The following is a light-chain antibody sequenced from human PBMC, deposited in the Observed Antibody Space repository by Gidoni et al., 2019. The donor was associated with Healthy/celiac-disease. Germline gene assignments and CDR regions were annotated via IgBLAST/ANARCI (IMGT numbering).Light chain of an antibody. J-gene: IGKJ3*01. CDR1: QSLLHSKGYNY. CDR3: MQALQTPRT. Sequence: DIVMTQFPLSLPVTPGEPASISCRSSQSLLHSKGYNYMDWYLQKPGQSPQLLIYLGSNRASGVPDRFSGSGSGTDFTLKISKVEAEDVGVYCCMQALQTPRTFGPGTKVVIK. CDR2: LGS. V-gene: IGKV2-28*01.